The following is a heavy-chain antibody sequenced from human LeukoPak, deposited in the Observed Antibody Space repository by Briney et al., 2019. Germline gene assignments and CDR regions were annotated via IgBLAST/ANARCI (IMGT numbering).Heavy chain of an antibody. CDR1: GFTFGDYA. CDR2: IRSKAYGGTT. Sequence: GGSLRLSCTASGFTFGDYAMSWFRQAPGKGLEWVGFIRSKAYGGTTEYAASVKGRFTISRDDSKSIAYLQMNSLKTEDTAVYYCTRDPPRDDSSGYRPDYWGQGTLVTVSS. D-gene: IGHD3-22*01. CDR3: TRDPPRDDSSGYRPDY. V-gene: IGHV3-49*03. J-gene: IGHJ4*02.